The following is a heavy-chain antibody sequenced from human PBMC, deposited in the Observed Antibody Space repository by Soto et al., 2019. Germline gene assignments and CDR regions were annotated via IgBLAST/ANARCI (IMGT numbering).Heavy chain of an antibody. CDR1: GYTFTDYY. J-gene: IGHJ6*02. CDR2: INPNSGAT. D-gene: IGHD4-17*01. V-gene: IGHV1-2*04. CDR3: ARDYGDYYGMDV. Sequence: GASVKVSCKASGYTFTDYYIHWVRQAPGQGLEWMGWINPNSGATNSAQKFQGWVTMTRDASISTAYMELSRLRSDDTAVYYCARDYGDYYGMDVWGQGTTVTVSS.